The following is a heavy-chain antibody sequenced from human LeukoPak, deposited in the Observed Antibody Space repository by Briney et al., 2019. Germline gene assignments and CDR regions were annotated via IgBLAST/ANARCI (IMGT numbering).Heavy chain of an antibody. J-gene: IGHJ6*02. Sequence: GGSLRLSCVACGFSLSDYYMSWIRQAPGRGLEWISYISGSGSDLCYADSVKGRFTISRDNANNSLYLQMNSLRAEDTAVYYCARSIGYYYTMDVWGQGTTVTVSS. CDR3: ARSIGYYYTMDV. CDR2: ISGSGSDL. V-gene: IGHV3-11*01. CDR1: GFSLSDYY. D-gene: IGHD3-22*01.